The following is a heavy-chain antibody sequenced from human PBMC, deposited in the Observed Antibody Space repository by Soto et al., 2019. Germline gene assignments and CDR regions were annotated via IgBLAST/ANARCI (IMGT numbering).Heavy chain of an antibody. Sequence: EVQLVESGGGLVQPGGSLRLSCAASGFTFSSYWMSWVRQAPGKGLEWVANIKQDGSEKYYVDSVKGRFTISRDNAKNSVYLQMNSLRAEDTAVYYCARDIAVAANWFDPWGQGTLVTVSS. CDR1: GFTFSSYW. CDR2: IKQDGSEK. V-gene: IGHV3-7*01. D-gene: IGHD6-19*01. CDR3: ARDIAVAANWFDP. J-gene: IGHJ5*02.